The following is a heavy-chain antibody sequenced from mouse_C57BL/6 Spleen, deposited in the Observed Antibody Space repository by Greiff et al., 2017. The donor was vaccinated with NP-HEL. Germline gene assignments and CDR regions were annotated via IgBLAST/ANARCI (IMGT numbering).Heavy chain of an antibody. CDR3: TGDEGITTFDY. V-gene: IGHV5-9-1*02. D-gene: IGHD1-1*01. Sequence: DVMLVESGEGLVKPGGSLKLSCAASGFTFSSYAMSWVRQTPEKRLEWVAYISSGGDYIYYADTVKGRFTISRDNARNTLYLQMSSLKSEDTAMYYCTGDEGITTFDYWGQGTTLTVSS. CDR2: ISSGGDYI. J-gene: IGHJ2*01. CDR1: GFTFSSYA.